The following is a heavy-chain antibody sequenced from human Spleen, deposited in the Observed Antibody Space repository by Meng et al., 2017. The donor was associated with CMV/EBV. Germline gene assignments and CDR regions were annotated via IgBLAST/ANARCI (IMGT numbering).Heavy chain of an antibody. Sequence: SVKVSCKVSGGTFTAFIVSWVRQAPGQGLEWMEGFIPIFSAPNYAQKFQGRLTITTDESTSTSYMELSSLRSEDTAVYDCARHYDFWSGGLNYYYPMDLWGQGTTVTVSS. D-gene: IGHD3-3*01. V-gene: IGHV1-69*05. CDR3: ARHYDFWSGGLNYYYPMDL. CDR2: FIPIFSAP. CDR1: GGTFTAFI. J-gene: IGHJ6*03.